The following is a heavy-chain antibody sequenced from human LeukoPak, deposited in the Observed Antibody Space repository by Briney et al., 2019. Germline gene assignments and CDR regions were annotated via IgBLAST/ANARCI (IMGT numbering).Heavy chain of an antibody. CDR3: ARAVGSGSYKHFDY. CDR1: GGSISSGSYY. Sequence: PSQTLSLTCTVSGGSISSGSYYWGWIRQPPGKGLEWIGSIYYSGSTYYNPSLKSRVTISVDTSKNQFSLKLSSVTAADTAVYYCARAVGSGSYKHFDYWGQGTLVTVSS. J-gene: IGHJ4*02. V-gene: IGHV4-39*07. CDR2: IYYSGST. D-gene: IGHD3-10*01.